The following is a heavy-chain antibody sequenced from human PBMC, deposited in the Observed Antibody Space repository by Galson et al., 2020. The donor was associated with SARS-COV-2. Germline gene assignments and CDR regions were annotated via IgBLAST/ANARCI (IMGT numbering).Heavy chain of an antibody. V-gene: IGHV1-24*01. CDR2: FDPEAGDT. CDR3: ATSTAMVRSNWFDP. Sequence: ASVQVSCQVSGYTLPELSMHWVRQAPGKGLEWMGGFDPEAGDTIYAQKFQGRVTMTEDTSTDTAYMELSSLRSEDTAVYYCATSTAMVRSNWFDPWGQGTLVTVSS. J-gene: IGHJ5*02. D-gene: IGHD5-18*01. CDR1: GYTLPELS.